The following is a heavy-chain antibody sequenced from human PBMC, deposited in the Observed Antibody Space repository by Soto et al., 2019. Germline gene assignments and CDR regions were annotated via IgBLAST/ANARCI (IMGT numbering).Heavy chain of an antibody. V-gene: IGHV1-18*04. D-gene: IGHD3-22*01. J-gene: IGHJ5*02. Sequence: ASVKVSCKASGYTFTSYGISWVRQAPGQGLEWMGWISAYNGNTNYAQKLQGRVTMTTDTSTSTAYMELRSLRSDDTAVYYCARATPYVTMIVVVPQYSWFDPWGQGTLVTVSS. CDR2: ISAYNGNT. CDR1: GYTFTSYG. CDR3: ARATPYVTMIVVVPQYSWFDP.